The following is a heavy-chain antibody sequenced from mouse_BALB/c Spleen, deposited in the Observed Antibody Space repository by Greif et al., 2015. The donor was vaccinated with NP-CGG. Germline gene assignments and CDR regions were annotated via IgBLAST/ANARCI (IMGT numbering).Heavy chain of an antibody. CDR3: ARGSSLAY. D-gene: IGHD1-1*01. Sequence: EVHLVESGGGLVQPGGSLRLSCATSGFTFTDYYMSWVRQPPGKALEWLGFIRNKANGYTTEYSASVKGRFTISRDNSQSILYLQMNTLRAEDSATYYCARGSSLAYWGQGTLVTVSA. V-gene: IGHV7-3*02. CDR2: IRNKANGYTT. J-gene: IGHJ3*01. CDR1: GFTFTDYY.